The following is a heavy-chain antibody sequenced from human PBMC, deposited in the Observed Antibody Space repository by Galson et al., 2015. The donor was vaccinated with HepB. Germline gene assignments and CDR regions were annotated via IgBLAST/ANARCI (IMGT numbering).Heavy chain of an antibody. CDR1: GFSFSSYS. D-gene: IGHD3-22*01. CDR2: ISSSSSYI. Sequence: SLRLSCAASGFSFSSYSMNWVRQAPGKGLEWVSSISSSSSYIYYADSVKGRFTISRDNAKNSLYLQMNSLRAEDTAVYYCARVGYYDSSGYVENWFDPWGQGTLVTVSP. J-gene: IGHJ5*01. CDR3: ARVGYYDSSGYVENWFDP. V-gene: IGHV3-21*01.